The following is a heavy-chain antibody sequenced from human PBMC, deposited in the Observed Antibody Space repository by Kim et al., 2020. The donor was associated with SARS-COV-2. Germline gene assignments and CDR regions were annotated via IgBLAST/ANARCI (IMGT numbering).Heavy chain of an antibody. Sequence: GGSLRLSCAASGFTFSSYGMHWVRQAPGKGLEWVAAIWYDGSNKYYADSVKGRFTISRDNSKNTLYLQMNSLRAEDTAVYYCARDFRVVPAAIYYYYGMDVWGQGTTVTVSS. V-gene: IGHV3-33*01. CDR2: IWYDGSNK. D-gene: IGHD2-2*01. J-gene: IGHJ6*02. CDR3: ARDFRVVPAAIYYYYGMDV. CDR1: GFTFSSYG.